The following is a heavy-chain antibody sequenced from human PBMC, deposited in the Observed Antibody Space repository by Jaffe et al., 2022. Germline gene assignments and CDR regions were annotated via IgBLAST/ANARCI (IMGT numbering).Heavy chain of an antibody. Sequence: QVQLQESGPGLVKPSETLSLTCTVSGGSISSYYWSWIRQPPGKGLEWIGYIYYSGSTNYNPSLKSRVTISVDTSKNQFSLKLSSVTAADTAVYYCARGGDILTGYYRAPLDYWGQGTLVTVSS. CDR2: IYYSGST. D-gene: IGHD3-9*01. CDR1: GGSISSYY. V-gene: IGHV4-59*01. CDR3: ARGGDILTGYYRAPLDY. J-gene: IGHJ4*02.